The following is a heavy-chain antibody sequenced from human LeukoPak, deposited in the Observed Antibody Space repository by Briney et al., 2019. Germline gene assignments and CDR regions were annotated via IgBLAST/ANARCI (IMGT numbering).Heavy chain of an antibody. V-gene: IGHV3-7*01. D-gene: IGHD3-22*01. CDR3: ARGDYYDRRFDY. J-gene: IGHJ4*02. CDR2: IKQDGSEK. CDR1: GFTFSSDW. Sequence: PGGSLRLSCAASGFTFSSDWMNWVRQAPGKGLEWVADIKQDGSEKYYVDSVKGRFTISRDNAKNTLYLLTNSLRAEDTAVYYCARGDYYDRRFDYWGQGTLVTVSS.